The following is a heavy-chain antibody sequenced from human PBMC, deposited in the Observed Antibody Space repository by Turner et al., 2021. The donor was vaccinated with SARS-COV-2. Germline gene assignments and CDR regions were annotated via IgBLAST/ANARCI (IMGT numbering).Heavy chain of an antibody. CDR2: IYSGGQT. CDR1: GFTVYNNY. Sequence: EVQLVESGGGLAQPGWSLGLSCAASGFTVYNNYMTWVRQAPGKGLEWVSVIYSGGQTYYADSVKGRFTISRHSSKNKLYLQMNSLRPEDTAMYYCTTSPAVGYWGQGTLVTVSS. D-gene: IGHD2-2*01. V-gene: IGHV3-53*04. CDR3: TTSPAVGY. J-gene: IGHJ4*02.